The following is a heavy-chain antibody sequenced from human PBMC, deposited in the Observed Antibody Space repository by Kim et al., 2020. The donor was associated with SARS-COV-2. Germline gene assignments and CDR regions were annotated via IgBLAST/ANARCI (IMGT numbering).Heavy chain of an antibody. Sequence: GGSLRLSCTASGFTFGDYAMSWVRQAPGKGLEWVGFIRSKAYGGTTEYAASVKGRFTISRDDSKSIAYLQMNSLKTEDTVVYYCTREGKAVAGLYYYYGMDVWGQGTTVTVSS. CDR1: GFTFGDYA. V-gene: IGHV3-49*04. D-gene: IGHD6-19*01. J-gene: IGHJ6*02. CDR3: TREGKAVAGLYYYYGMDV. CDR2: IRSKAYGGTT.